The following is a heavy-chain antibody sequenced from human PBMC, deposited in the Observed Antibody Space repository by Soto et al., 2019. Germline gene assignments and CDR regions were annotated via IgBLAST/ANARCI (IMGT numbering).Heavy chain of an antibody. CDR1: GDSISSSNW. Sequence: SETLSLTCAVSGDSISSSNWWSWVRRPPGKGLEWIGDIFHSGSTNYNPSLKSRVTISVDKSENQFSLKLSSVTAADTAVYYCARDEGSGSHLGLDVWGQGTTVTVSS. CDR2: IFHSGST. J-gene: IGHJ6*02. V-gene: IGHV4-4*02. D-gene: IGHD3-10*01. CDR3: ARDEGSGSHLGLDV.